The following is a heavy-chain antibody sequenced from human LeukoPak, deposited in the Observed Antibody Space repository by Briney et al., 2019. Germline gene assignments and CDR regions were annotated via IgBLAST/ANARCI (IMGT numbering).Heavy chain of an antibody. CDR2: IYYSGST. Sequence: PSQTLSLTCTVSGGSISSGGYYWSWIRQHPGKGLEWIGYIYYSGSTYYNPSLKSRVTISVDTSRNQFSLKLSSVAAADTAVYYCARDREQPAGVNWFDPWGQGTLVNVSS. CDR1: GGSISSGGYY. CDR3: ARDREQPAGVNWFDP. V-gene: IGHV4-31*03. J-gene: IGHJ5*02. D-gene: IGHD1-26*01.